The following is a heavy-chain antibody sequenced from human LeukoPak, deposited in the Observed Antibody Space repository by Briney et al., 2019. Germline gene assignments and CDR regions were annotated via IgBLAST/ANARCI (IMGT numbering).Heavy chain of an antibody. CDR1: GFTFDDYA. Sequence: GGSLRLSCAASGFTFDDYAMHWVRQAPGKGLEWVSGISWNSGSIGYADSVKGRFTISRDNAKNSLYLQMNSLRAEDTALYYCAKDSVAGTGGSSDYWGQGTLVTVSS. J-gene: IGHJ4*02. CDR3: AKDSVAGTGGSSDY. V-gene: IGHV3-9*01. CDR2: ISWNSGSI. D-gene: IGHD6-19*01.